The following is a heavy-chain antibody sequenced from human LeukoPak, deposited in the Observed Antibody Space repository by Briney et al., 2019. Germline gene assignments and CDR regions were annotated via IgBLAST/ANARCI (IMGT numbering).Heavy chain of an antibody. V-gene: IGHV3-30*18. CDR1: GFTFSSYG. CDR3: AKDGYGDYIVDY. D-gene: IGHD4-17*01. CDR2: ISYDGSNK. J-gene: IGHJ4*02. Sequence: GGSLRLSCAASGFTFSSYGMHWVRQTPGKGLEWVAVISYDGSNKYYADSVKGRFTISRDNSKNTLYLQMNSLRAEDTAVYYCAKDGYGDYIVDYWGQGTLVTVSS.